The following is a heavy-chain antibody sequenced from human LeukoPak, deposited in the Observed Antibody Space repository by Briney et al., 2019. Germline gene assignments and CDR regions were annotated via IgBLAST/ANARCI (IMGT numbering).Heavy chain of an antibody. D-gene: IGHD2-15*01. CDR2: IKQDGSEK. CDR3: ATHPAGGYCSGGSCYSYYFDY. CDR1: GFTFSSYW. Sequence: GGSLRLSCAASGFTFSSYWMSWVRQAPGKGLECVANIKQDGSEKYYVDSVKGRFTISRDNAKNSLYLQMNSLRAEDTAVYYCATHPAGGYCSGGSCYSYYFDYWGQGTLVTVSS. J-gene: IGHJ4*02. V-gene: IGHV3-7*02.